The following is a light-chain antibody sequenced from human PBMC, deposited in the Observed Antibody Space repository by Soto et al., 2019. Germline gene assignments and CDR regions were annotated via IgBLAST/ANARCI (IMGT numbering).Light chain of an antibody. Sequence: NFMLTQPHSVSESPGKTVTISCTRSSGSIASTYVQWYQQRPGSAPTTVIYEDNQRPSGVPDRFSGSIDSSSNSASLTISGLKTEDEADYYCQSYDRSLSGSFFGTGTKLTVL. J-gene: IGLJ1*01. CDR3: QSYDRSLSGSF. CDR2: EDN. CDR1: SGSIASTY. V-gene: IGLV6-57*04.